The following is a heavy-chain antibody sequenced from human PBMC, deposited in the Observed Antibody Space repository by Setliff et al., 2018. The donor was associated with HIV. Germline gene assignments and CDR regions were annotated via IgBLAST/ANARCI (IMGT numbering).Heavy chain of an antibody. Sequence: GASVKVSCKASGYTFTSYGISWVRQAPGQGLEWMGWISAYNGNTNYAQKLQGRVTMTTDTSTSTAYMELRSLRSDDTAVYYCARDHCSSSGCYEYSYYGMDVWAKGPRSPSP. CDR2: ISAYNGNT. J-gene: IGHJ6*02. CDR1: GYTFTSYG. CDR3: ARDHCSSSGCYEYSYYGMDV. V-gene: IGHV1-18*01. D-gene: IGHD2-2*01.